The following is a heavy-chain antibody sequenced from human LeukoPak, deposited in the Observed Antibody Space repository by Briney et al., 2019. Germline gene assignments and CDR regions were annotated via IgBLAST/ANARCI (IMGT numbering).Heavy chain of an antibody. CDR3: ARDRDYYGSGSSFQY. J-gene: IGHJ4*02. D-gene: IGHD3-10*01. V-gene: IGHV1-46*01. CDR1: GYTFTSYG. CDR2: INPSGGST. Sequence: ASVKVSCKASGYTFTSYGISWVRQAPGQGLEWMGIINPSGGSTSYAQKFQGRVTMTRDMSTSTAYMELSSLRSEDTAVYYCARDRDYYGSGSSFQYWGQGTLVTVSS.